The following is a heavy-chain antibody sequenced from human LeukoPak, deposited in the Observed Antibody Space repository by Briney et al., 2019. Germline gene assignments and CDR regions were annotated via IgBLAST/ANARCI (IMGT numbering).Heavy chain of an antibody. V-gene: IGHV1-18*01. Sequence: GASVKVSCKASGYTFASYGISWVRQAPGQGLEWMGWISAYNGNTNYAQKLQGRVTMTTDTSTGTAYMELRSLRSDDTAVYYCARVGYSSGWYSGKDYWGQGTLVTVSS. CDR1: GYTFASYG. CDR2: ISAYNGNT. CDR3: ARVGYSSGWYSGKDY. J-gene: IGHJ4*02. D-gene: IGHD6-19*01.